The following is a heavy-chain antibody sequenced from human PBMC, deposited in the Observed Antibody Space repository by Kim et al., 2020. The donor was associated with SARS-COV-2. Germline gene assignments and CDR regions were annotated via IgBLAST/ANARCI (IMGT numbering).Heavy chain of an antibody. CDR2: VNSDGSTS. V-gene: IGHV3-74*01. CDR3: ARGLSSGPGALDI. J-gene: IGHJ3*02. CDR1: GFTFSTYW. D-gene: IGHD6-19*01. Sequence: GGSLRLSCAASGFTFSTYWMHWVRQAPGKGLVWVSHVNSDGSTSSYADSVKGRFTISRDNAKNTLYLQMDSLRAEDTAVYYCARGLSSGPGALDIWGQGTMVTVSS.